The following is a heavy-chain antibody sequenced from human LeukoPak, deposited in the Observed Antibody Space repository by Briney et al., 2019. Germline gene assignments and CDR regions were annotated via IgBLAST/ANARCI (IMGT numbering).Heavy chain of an antibody. J-gene: IGHJ4*02. Sequence: GGSLRLSCTASGFTFDDYAMHWVRQAPGKGLEWVSGISWNSGSIGYADSVKGRFTISRDNAKNSLYLQMNSLRAEDTALYYCAKDLGYCSSTSCSYFDYWGQGTLVTVSS. V-gene: IGHV3-9*01. CDR3: AKDLGYCSSTSCSYFDY. D-gene: IGHD2-2*01. CDR2: ISWNSGSI. CDR1: GFTFDDYA.